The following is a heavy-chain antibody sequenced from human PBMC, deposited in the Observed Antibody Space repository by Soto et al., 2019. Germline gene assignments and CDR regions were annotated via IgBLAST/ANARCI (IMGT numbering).Heavy chain of an antibody. CDR3: ARCAAAAGHSPGWFDP. D-gene: IGHD6-13*01. CDR1: GGSISSSY. J-gene: IGHJ5*02. Sequence: SETLSLTCTVSGGSISSSYWSWIRQPPGKGLEWIAYIYYSGSTNYNPSLKSRVTISVDTSKNQFSLKLSSVTAADTAVYYCARCAAAAGHSPGWFDPWGQGTLVTVSS. V-gene: IGHV4-59*12. CDR2: IYYSGST.